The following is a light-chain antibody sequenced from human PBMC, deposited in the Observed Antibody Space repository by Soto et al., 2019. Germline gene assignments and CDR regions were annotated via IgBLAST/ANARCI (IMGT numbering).Light chain of an antibody. Sequence: LTHSPGTLSLSTGEGATLSCRASRGVSANYLAWYQQKPGQAPTLLIYGASIRAAGIPDRFSGSGSGTDFTLTIRRLEPDDFAVYYCQQYGSSPRTFGQGTKVDI. CDR1: RGVSANY. CDR2: GAS. V-gene: IGKV3-20*01. J-gene: IGKJ1*01. CDR3: QQYGSSPRT.